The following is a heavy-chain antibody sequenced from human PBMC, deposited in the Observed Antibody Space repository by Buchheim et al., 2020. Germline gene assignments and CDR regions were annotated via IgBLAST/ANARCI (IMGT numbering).Heavy chain of an antibody. CDR3: ARRRITGIRSYYYGMDV. V-gene: IGHV4-34*01. CDR2: INHSGST. CDR1: GGSFSGYY. J-gene: IGHJ6*02. Sequence: QVQLQQWGAGLLKPSETLSLTCAVYGGSFSGYYWSWIRQPPGKGLEWIGEINHSGSTNYNPSLKSRVTLSVDTSKNQFSLKLSSVTAADTAVYYCARRRITGIRSYYYGMDVWGQGTT. D-gene: IGHD1-20*01.